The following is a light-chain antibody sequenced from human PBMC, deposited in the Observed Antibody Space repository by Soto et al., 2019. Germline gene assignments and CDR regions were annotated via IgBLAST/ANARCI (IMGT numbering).Light chain of an antibody. CDR3: CSYAGSLRV. J-gene: IGLJ2*01. V-gene: IGLV2-23*02. Sequence: QSALTQPDSVSGSPGQSITISCTGTSSDVGSYNLVSWYQQHPGKAPKLMIYEVSKRPSGVSNRFSGSKSGNTASLTISGLQAEDVADYYCCSYAGSLRVFGGGTKLTVL. CDR1: SSDVGSYNL. CDR2: EVS.